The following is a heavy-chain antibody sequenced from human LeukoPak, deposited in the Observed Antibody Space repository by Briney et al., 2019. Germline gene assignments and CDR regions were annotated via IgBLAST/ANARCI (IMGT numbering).Heavy chain of an antibody. CDR3: AKESHNYYYYHMDV. Sequence: PGGSLRLSCAASGFTFSSYGMHWVRQAPGKGLEWVAFIRYDGSNKYYADSVKGRFTISRDNSKNTLYLQMHSLRAEDTAVYYCAKESHNYYYYHMDVWGKGTTVTVSS. CDR1: GFTFSSYG. V-gene: IGHV3-30*02. CDR2: IRYDGSNK. D-gene: IGHD3-10*01. J-gene: IGHJ6*04.